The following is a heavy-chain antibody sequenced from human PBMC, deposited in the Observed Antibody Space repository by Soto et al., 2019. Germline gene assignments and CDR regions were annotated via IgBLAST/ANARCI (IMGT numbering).Heavy chain of an antibody. CDR2: ISATGGST. Sequence: GSLRLSCAGSGCPFNNYAMNWVRQAPGKGLEWVATISATGGSTYYADSVKGRFTISRDNSKNTLYLQMNGLRVEDTAVYYCAKDRLAGNFDYWGQGTQVTVSS. CDR3: AKDRLAGNFDY. J-gene: IGHJ4*02. V-gene: IGHV3-23*01. CDR1: GCPFNNYA.